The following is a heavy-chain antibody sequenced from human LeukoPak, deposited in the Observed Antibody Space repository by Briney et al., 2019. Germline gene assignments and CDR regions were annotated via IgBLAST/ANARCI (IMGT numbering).Heavy chain of an antibody. D-gene: IGHD6-13*01. J-gene: IGHJ4*02. CDR3: ARQNSNSWWYYFDS. CDR2: IYHSGST. Sequence: PSETLPLTCAVSGGSISSGGYSWRWIRQPPGKGLEWIGYIYHSGSTYYNPSLKSRVTISVDRSKNQFSLKLGSVTAADTAVYYCARQNSNSWWYYFDSWGQGTLVTLSS. CDR1: GGSISSGGYS. V-gene: IGHV4-30-2*01.